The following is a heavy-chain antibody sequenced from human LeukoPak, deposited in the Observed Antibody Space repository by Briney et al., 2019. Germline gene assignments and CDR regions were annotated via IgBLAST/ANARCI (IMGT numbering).Heavy chain of an antibody. CDR1: GFTFDDYD. CDR3: ARRAYISSWFVSDY. D-gene: IGHD6-13*01. V-gene: IGHV3-20*04. Sequence: PGGSLRLSCAAPGFTFDDYDMSWVRQAPGKGLEWVSGINWNGGSTGYADSVKGRFTISRDNAKNSLYLQMNSLRAEDTALYYCARRAYISSWFVSDYWGQGTLVTVSS. J-gene: IGHJ4*02. CDR2: INWNGGST.